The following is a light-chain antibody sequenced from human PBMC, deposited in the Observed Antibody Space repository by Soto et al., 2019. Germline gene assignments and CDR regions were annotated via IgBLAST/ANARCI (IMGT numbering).Light chain of an antibody. CDR3: AAWDDSLNGRYV. Sequence: QSALSQPPSASGTPGQRVTISCSGSSSNIGRNTVNWYQQLPGTAPKLLIYSNNQRPSGVSDRFSGSKSDTSASLAISGLQSEDEADYYCAAWDDSLNGRYVFGTGTKVTV. CDR1: SSNIGRNT. V-gene: IGLV1-44*01. CDR2: SNN. J-gene: IGLJ1*01.